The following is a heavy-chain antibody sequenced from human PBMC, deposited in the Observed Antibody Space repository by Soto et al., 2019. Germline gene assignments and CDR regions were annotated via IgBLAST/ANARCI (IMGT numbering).Heavy chain of an antibody. Sequence: EVQLVESGGGLVQPGGSLRLSCAASGFTFSSYWMSWVRQAPGKGLEWVANIKQDGSEKYYVDSVKGRFTISRDNATNSLFLQMNSLRAEDTAVYYCARPRRGINWFDPWGQGTLVTVSS. CDR3: ARPRRGINWFDP. J-gene: IGHJ5*02. V-gene: IGHV3-7*02. CDR1: GFTFSSYW. CDR2: IKQDGSEK. D-gene: IGHD3-16*01.